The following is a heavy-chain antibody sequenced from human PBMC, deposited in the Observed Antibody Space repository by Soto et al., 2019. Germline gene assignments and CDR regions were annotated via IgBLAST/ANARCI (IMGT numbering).Heavy chain of an antibody. D-gene: IGHD6-13*01. J-gene: IGHJ4*02. CDR3: VKGGASYTCPWYAN. CDR2: IKDSGDDT. Sequence: VELLESGGGLVQPGGSLTLSCTASGFSFSNYAMHWVRQAPGKGLEWVSTIKDSGDDTYYLASVRGRFSISRDYSSNTLYLPMTPPTADDSALKHCVKGGASYTCPWYANGAQGILVTVTS. CDR1: GFSFSNYA. V-gene: IGHV3-23*01.